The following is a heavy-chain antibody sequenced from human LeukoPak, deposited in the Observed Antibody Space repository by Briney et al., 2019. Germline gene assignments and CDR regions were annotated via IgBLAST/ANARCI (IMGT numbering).Heavy chain of an antibody. V-gene: IGHV1-69*05. CDR2: IIPIFGTA. J-gene: IGHJ3*02. Sequence: ASVKVSCKASGGTFSSYAISWVRQAPGQGLEWMGGIIPIFGTANYAQKFQGRVTITTDESTSTAYMELSSLRSEDTAVYYCARDRDIVVVPAAIGAFDIWGQGTMVTVSS. D-gene: IGHD2-2*01. CDR3: ARDRDIVVVPAAIGAFDI. CDR1: GGTFSSYA.